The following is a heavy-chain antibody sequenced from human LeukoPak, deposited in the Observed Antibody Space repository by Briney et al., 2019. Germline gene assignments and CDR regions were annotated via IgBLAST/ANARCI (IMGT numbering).Heavy chain of an antibody. CDR2: IYYSGST. J-gene: IGHJ4*02. Sequence: PSETLSLTCTVSGGSISSYYWSRIRQPPGKGLEWIGYIYYSGSTNYNPSLKSRVTISVDTSKNQFSLKLSSVTAADTAVYYCARGRLWGYFDYWGQGTPVTVSS. CDR1: GGSISSYY. CDR3: ARGRLWGYFDY. D-gene: IGHD2/OR15-2a*01. V-gene: IGHV4-59*01.